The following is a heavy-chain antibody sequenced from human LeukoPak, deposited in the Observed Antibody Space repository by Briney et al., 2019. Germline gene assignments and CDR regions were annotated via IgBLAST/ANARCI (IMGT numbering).Heavy chain of an antibody. V-gene: IGHV3-30-3*01. Sequence: GRSLRLSCAASGFTFSSYPMHWVRQAPGKGLEWVAVISHDGSNKYYADSVKGRFTISRDNSKNTLYVQMNSLRPEDTAVYYWARDRGATYYYYAMDAWGQGTTVTVSS. CDR1: GFTFSSYP. CDR2: ISHDGSNK. J-gene: IGHJ6*02. CDR3: ARDRGATYYYYAMDA.